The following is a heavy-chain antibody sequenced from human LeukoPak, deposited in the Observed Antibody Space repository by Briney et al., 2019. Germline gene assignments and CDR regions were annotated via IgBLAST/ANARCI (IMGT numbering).Heavy chain of an antibody. CDR1: GDSMSTSTW. J-gene: IGHJ3*01. CDR3: ARGHNENNYKSTIDV. V-gene: IGHV4-4*02. Sequence: PSETLSLTCAVSGDSMSTSTWWNWVRQPPGKGLEWIGEIYHSGSTNRNPSLKSRVTISVDKTKNQFSLKLSSVTAADTAMYYCARGHNENNYKSTIDVWGQGTMVTVSS. CDR2: IYHSGST. D-gene: IGHD1/OR15-1a*01.